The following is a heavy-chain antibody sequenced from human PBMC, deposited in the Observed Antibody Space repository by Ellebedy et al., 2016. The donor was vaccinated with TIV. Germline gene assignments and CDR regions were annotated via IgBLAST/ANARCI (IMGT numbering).Heavy chain of an antibody. J-gene: IGHJ4*02. Sequence: GESLKISCAASGFTFSASAMHWVRQASGKGLEWVCRVKSKSNSYATAYAASVKGRFTIARDDSKNTAYLQMNSLKTEETAVYYCTRAPNDWVSASGRGVFDYWGQGTLVTVSS. CDR2: VKSKSNSYAT. CDR3: TRAPNDWVSASGRGVFDY. V-gene: IGHV3-73*01. CDR1: GFTFSASA. D-gene: IGHD2-15*01.